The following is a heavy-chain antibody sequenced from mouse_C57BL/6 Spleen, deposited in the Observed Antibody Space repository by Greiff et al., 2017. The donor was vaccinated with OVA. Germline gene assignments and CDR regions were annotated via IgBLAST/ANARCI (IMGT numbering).Heavy chain of an antibody. J-gene: IGHJ3*01. CDR3: AKHDSTGTWFAY. Sequence: DVKLVESGGGLVKPGGSLKLSCAASGFTFSSYTMSWVRQTPEKRLEWVATISGGGGNTYYPDSVKGRFTISRDNAKNTLYLKMSILRAEDTAFYYCAKHDSTGTWFAYWGQGTLVTVSA. CDR2: ISGGGGNT. CDR1: GFTFSSYT. V-gene: IGHV5-9*01. D-gene: IGHD4-1*02.